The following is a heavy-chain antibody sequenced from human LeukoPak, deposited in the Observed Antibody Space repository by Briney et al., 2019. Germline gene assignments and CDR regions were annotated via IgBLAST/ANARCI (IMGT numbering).Heavy chain of an antibody. V-gene: IGHV4-31*03. J-gene: IGHJ6*03. D-gene: IGHD3-3*01. Sequence: SQTLSLTCTVSGGSISSGGYYWSWIRQHPGKGLEWIWYIYYSGSTYYNPSLKSRVTISVDTSKNQFYLKLSSVTAADTAVYYCARTIFGVADYYYYYMDVWGKGTTVTVSS. CDR1: GGSISSGGYY. CDR2: IYYSGST. CDR3: ARTIFGVADYYYYYMDV.